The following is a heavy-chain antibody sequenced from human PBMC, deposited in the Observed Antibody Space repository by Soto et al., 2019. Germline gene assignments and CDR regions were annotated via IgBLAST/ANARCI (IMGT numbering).Heavy chain of an antibody. J-gene: IGHJ5*02. CDR1: GYSISSGYY. CDR2: IYHSGST. CDR3: ARGRWHDILTGNWFDP. D-gene: IGHD3-9*01. V-gene: IGHV4-38-2*01. Sequence: SETLSLTCAVSGYSISSGYYWGWIRQPPGKGLEWIGSIYHSGSTYYNPSLKSRVTISVDTSKNQFSLKLSSVTAADTAVYYCARGRWHDILTGNWFDPWGQGTLVTAPQ.